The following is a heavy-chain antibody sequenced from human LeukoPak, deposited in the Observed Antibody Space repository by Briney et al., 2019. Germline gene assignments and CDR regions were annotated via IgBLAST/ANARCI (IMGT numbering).Heavy chain of an antibody. D-gene: IGHD2-2*01. CDR1: GGSISSHY. V-gene: IGHV4-59*11. Sequence: SETLSLTCTVSGGSISSHYWSWIRQPPGEGLEWIGYIYYSGSTNYNPSLKSRVTISVDTSKTQFSLKLSSVTAADTAVYYCARGYCSSTSCYPDFDYWGQGTPVTVSS. J-gene: IGHJ4*02. CDR3: ARGYCSSTSCYPDFDY. CDR2: IYYSGST.